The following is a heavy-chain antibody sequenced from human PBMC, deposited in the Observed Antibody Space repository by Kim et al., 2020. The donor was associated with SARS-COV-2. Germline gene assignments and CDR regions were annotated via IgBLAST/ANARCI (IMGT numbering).Heavy chain of an antibody. CDR1: GFTFSSYA. CDR3: AKPLRGYGGYDWPFDY. V-gene: IGHV3-23*01. D-gene: IGHD5-12*01. CDR2: ISGSGGST. Sequence: GGPLRLSCAASGFTFSSYAMSWVRQAPGKGLEWVSAISGSGGSTYYADSVKGRFTISRDNSKNTLYLQMNSLRAEDTAVYYCAKPLRGYGGYDWPFDYWGQGTLVTVSS. J-gene: IGHJ4*02.